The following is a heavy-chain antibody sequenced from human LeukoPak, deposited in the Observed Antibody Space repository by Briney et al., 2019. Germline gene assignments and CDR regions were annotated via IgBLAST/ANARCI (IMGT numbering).Heavy chain of an antibody. Sequence: SETLSLTCTVSGGSISSYYWSWIRQPPGKGLEWIGYIYYSGSTNYNPSLKSRVTISVDTSKNQFSLKLSSVTAADTAVYYCARYLGELDAFDIWGQRTMVTVSS. CDR1: GGSISSYY. CDR3: ARYLGELDAFDI. V-gene: IGHV4-59*01. J-gene: IGHJ3*02. CDR2: IYYSGST. D-gene: IGHD1-7*01.